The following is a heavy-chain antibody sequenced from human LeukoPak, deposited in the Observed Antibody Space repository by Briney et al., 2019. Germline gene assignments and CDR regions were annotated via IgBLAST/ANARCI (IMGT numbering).Heavy chain of an antibody. CDR1: GFTFSSYV. D-gene: IGHD1-14*01. J-gene: IGHJ5*02. CDR3: ARDAPESENWFDP. Sequence: GGSLRLSCAASGFTFSSYVMHWVRQAPGKGLEWVAIISYDGSNEYYADSVKGRFTISRDNSKNTLYLQMNSLRAADTAVYYCARDAPESENWFDPWGQGTLVTVSS. V-gene: IGHV3-30*04. CDR2: ISYDGSNE.